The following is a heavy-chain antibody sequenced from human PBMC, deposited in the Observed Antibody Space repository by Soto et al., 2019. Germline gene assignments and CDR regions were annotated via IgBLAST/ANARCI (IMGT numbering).Heavy chain of an antibody. D-gene: IGHD6-13*01. V-gene: IGHV4-30-4*01. CDR1: GGSIRSSDYY. CDR3: ARVIITATGTSGFDS. Sequence: QVQLQESGPGLVKPSQTLSLTCTVSGGSIRSSDYYWSWIRQPPGKGLEWIGYVYYSESAYYNPSLQSRGFISIDTSKNQFSLTLSSVTAADTAVYYCARVIITATGTSGFDSWGPGTLVTVSS. CDR2: VYYSESA. J-gene: IGHJ4*02.